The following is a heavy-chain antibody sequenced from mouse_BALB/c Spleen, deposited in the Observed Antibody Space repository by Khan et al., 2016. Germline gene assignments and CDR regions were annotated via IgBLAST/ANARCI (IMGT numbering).Heavy chain of an antibody. V-gene: IGHV14-3*02. J-gene: IGHJ3*01. Sequence: VQLKQSGAELVKPGASVKLSCTASGLNIKDTYIHWVKQRPEQGLDWIGRIDPANGNTKYDPKFQGKATVTADTSSNSAYLQFRSLTSEDTAVYYCAGLRDDYHWFVYGGPGSLVTVSA. CDR2: IDPANGNT. CDR1: GLNIKDTY. CDR3: AGLRDDYHWFVY. D-gene: IGHD2-4*01.